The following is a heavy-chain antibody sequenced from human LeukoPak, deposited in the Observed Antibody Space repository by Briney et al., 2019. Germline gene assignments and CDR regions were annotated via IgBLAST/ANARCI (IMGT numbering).Heavy chain of an antibody. CDR1: GFTFNSYW. Sequence: GGSLRLSCAASGFTFNSYWMSWVRQAPEKGLEWLANIRQDGSDKQYVDSVKGRFTISRDNAKNSLYLQMNSLSAENTAVYYCARRSRGSPIDYWGQGTLVTVSS. CDR3: ARRSRGSPIDY. D-gene: IGHD3-10*01. V-gene: IGHV3-7*01. CDR2: IRQDGSDK. J-gene: IGHJ4*02.